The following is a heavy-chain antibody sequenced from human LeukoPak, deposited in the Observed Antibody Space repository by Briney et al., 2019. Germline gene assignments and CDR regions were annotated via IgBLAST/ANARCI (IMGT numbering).Heavy chain of an antibody. D-gene: IGHD2-2*01. V-gene: IGHV3-23*01. J-gene: IGHJ3*02. Sequence: GGSLRLSCAASGFTFSSYAMSWVRQAPGKGLEWVSAISGSGGSTYYADSVKGRFTISRDNSKNTLYLQMNSLRAEDTAVYYCAKVAPSPYCSSTSCHVEGAFDIWGQGTMVTVSS. CDR3: AKVAPSPYCSSTSCHVEGAFDI. CDR2: ISGSGGST. CDR1: GFTFSSYA.